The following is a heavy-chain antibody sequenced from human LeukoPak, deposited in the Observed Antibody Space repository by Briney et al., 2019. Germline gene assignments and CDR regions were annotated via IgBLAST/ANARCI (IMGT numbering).Heavy chain of an antibody. CDR1: GFTFSTYG. D-gene: IGHD1-26*01. CDR2: ISYDGSDK. V-gene: IGHV3-30*18. Sequence: PGGSLRLSCAASGFTFSTYGMHWVRRAPGKGLEWVAVISYDGSDKYYADSVKGRFTISRDNSKNTLYLQMNSLRADDTAVYYCAKERGTFTLYDFDYWGQGTLVTVSS. CDR3: AKERGTFTLYDFDY. J-gene: IGHJ4*02.